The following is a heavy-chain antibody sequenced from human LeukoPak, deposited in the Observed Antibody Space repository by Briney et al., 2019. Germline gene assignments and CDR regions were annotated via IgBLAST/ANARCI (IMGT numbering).Heavy chain of an antibody. CDR1: GFTFSSYA. Sequence: GGSLRLSCAASGFTFSSYAMSWVRQAPGKGLEWVSDISGSGGSTYYADSVKGRFTISRDNSKNTLYLQMNSLRAEDTAVYYCAKDSGYSSGWYDYWGQGTPVTVSS. D-gene: IGHD6-19*01. CDR2: ISGSGGST. J-gene: IGHJ4*02. V-gene: IGHV3-23*01. CDR3: AKDSGYSSGWYDY.